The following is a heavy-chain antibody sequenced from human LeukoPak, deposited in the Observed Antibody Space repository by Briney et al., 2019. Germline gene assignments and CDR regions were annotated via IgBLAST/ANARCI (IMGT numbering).Heavy chain of an antibody. D-gene: IGHD5-24*01. CDR2: SSYTGSP. J-gene: IGHJ5*02. Sequence: PSETLSLTCAVSGDSINRHHWSWVRQSPGKRLEWVWCSSYTGSPKYTPSLNSRVIMSKDTSNNQIFLKLTSVTAADTAVYYCVRGDGYIPGFDPWGQGALVIVSS. CDR1: GDSINRHH. V-gene: IGHV4-59*11. CDR3: VRGDGYIPGFDP.